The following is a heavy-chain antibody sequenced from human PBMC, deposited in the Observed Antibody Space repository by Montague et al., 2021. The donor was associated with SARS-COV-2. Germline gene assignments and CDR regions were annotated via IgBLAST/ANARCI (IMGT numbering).Heavy chain of an antibody. CDR3: ASPTYYYDSSGSDAFDI. V-gene: IGHV4-39*01. CDR2: IYYSGST. J-gene: IGHJ3*02. CDR1: GGSISSSNYY. Sequence: SETLSLTCTVSGGSISSSNYYWGWNRQPPGKGLEWIGSIYYSGSTYYNPSLKSRVTISVDTSKNQFSLKLSSVTAADTAVYYCASPTYYYDSSGSDAFDIWGQGTMVTVSS. D-gene: IGHD3-22*01.